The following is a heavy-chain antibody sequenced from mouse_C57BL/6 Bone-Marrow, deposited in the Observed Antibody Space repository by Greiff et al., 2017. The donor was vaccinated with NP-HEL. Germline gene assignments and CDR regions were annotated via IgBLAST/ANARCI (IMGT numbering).Heavy chain of an antibody. CDR2: ISNLAYSI. D-gene: IGHD2-4*01. J-gene: IGHJ4*01. Sequence: VQLKESGGGLVQPGGSLKLSCAASGFTFSDYGMAWVRQAPRKGPEWVAFISNLAYSIYYADTVTGRFTISRENAKNTLYLEMSSLRSEDTAMYYCARQWIYYDYESAMDYWGQGTSVTVSS. CDR3: ARQWIYYDYESAMDY. V-gene: IGHV5-15*01. CDR1: GFTFSDYG.